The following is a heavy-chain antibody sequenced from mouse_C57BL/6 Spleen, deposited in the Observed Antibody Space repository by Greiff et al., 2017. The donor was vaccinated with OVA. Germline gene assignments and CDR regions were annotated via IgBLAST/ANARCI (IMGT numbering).Heavy chain of an antibody. D-gene: IGHD1-1*01. CDR1: GYTFTSYW. CDR2: IDPSDSYT. Sequence: VQLQQPGAELVRPGTSVKLSCKASGYTFTSYWMHWVKQRPGQGLEWIGVIDPSDSYTNYNQKFKGKATLTVDTSSSTAYMQLSSLTSEDSAVYYCARGDYSYLFDYWGQGTTLTVSS. J-gene: IGHJ2*01. V-gene: IGHV1-59*01. CDR3: ARGDYSYLFDY.